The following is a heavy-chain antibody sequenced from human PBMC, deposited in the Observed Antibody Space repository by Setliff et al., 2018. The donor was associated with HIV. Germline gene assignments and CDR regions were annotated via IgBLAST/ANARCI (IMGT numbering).Heavy chain of an antibody. D-gene: IGHD2-8*01. CDR3: ARGTLTQNGPFDY. CDR2: INPDSGNT. J-gene: IGHJ4*02. Sequence: ASVKVSCKASGYIITGYLIHWVRQAPGQGLEWMGWINPDSGNTGYAQKFQGRVIMTMNTSISTAYMELSSLRAEDTAVYYCARGTLTQNGPFDYWGQGTLVTVSS. V-gene: IGHV1-8*02. CDR1: GYIITGYL.